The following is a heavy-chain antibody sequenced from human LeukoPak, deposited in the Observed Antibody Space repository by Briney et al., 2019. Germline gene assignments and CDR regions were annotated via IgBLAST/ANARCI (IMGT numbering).Heavy chain of an antibody. J-gene: IGHJ3*02. CDR2: IKQDGSEK. Sequence: PGGSLRLSCAASGFTFSSYWMSWVRQAPGKGLEWVANIKQDGSEKYYVDSVKGRFTISRDNAKNSLYLQMNSPRAEDTAVYYCARGDYYSGGAFDIWGQGTMVTVSS. D-gene: IGHD2-21*01. CDR3: ARGDYYSGGAFDI. CDR1: GFTFSSYW. V-gene: IGHV3-7*01.